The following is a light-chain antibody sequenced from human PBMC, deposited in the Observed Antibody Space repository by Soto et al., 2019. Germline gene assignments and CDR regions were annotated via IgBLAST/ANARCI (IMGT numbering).Light chain of an antibody. V-gene: IGLV3-1*01. CDR3: QAWDSSTAV. CDR2: QDN. CDR1: KLGDKY. J-gene: IGLJ2*01. Sequence: SYELTQPPSVSVSPRQTASITCSGDKLGDKYASWYQQKPGQSPVLVIYQDNKRPSGIPERFSGSNSGNTATLTISGTQAMDEADYYCQAWDSSTAVFGGGTKLTVL.